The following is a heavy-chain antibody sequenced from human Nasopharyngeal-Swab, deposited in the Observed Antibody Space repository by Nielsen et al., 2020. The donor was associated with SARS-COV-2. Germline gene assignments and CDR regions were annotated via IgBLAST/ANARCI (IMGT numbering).Heavy chain of an antibody. J-gene: IGHJ2*01. V-gene: IGHV3-30*18. CDR3: AKDSVIFDYSRHWYFDL. Sequence: GGSRRLSRAAGGCTVSRHGMHWVSQAQGKGLEWVAVISYEGINKNYADSVKGRFTISRDNWKHTLYLQMNSLRAEDTAVYYCAKDSVIFDYSRHWYFDLWGRCTLVPVSS. CDR2: ISYEGINK. CDR1: GCTVSRHG. D-gene: IGHD3/OR15-3a*01.